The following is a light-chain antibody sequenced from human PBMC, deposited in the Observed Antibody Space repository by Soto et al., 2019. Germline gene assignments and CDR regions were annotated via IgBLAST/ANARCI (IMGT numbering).Light chain of an antibody. J-gene: IGLJ7*01. CDR1: NSNIGSNI. CDR2: TNN. V-gene: IGLV1-44*01. Sequence: QAVVTQPPSASGTPGQRVAISCSGRNSNIGSNIVNWYQQLPGAAPKLLIHTNNQRPSGVPDRFSGSKSGTSASLAISGLQSDDEADYYCEAWDDSLNGAVFGGGTQLTVL. CDR3: EAWDDSLNGAV.